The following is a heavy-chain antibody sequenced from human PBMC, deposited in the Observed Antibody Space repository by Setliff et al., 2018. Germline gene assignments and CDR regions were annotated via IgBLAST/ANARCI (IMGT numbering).Heavy chain of an antibody. CDR3: ARGKDYSDGSGYPIFQH. CDR2: ISGSSGGI. Sequence: RLSCAASGFTFSGYYMTWIRQAPGKGLEWVSYISGSSGGIYYADSVKGRFTISRDNAKKSLYMEMNSLRAEDTAVYYCARGKDYSDGSGYPIFQHWGQGTPVTVSS. J-gene: IGHJ1*01. D-gene: IGHD3-22*01. CDR1: GFTFSGYY. V-gene: IGHV3-11*04.